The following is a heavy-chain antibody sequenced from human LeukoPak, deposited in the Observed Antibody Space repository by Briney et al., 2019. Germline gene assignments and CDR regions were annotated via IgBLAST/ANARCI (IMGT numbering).Heavy chain of an antibody. CDR3: ARDDFYCSGGSCYSGVGVDY. D-gene: IGHD2-15*01. V-gene: IGHV3-21*01. CDR2: ISSSSSYI. Sequence: GGSLRLSCAASGFTFSSYSMNWVRQAPGKGLEWVSSISSSSSYIYYADSVKGRFTISRDNAKNSLYPQMNSLRAEDTAVYYCARDDFYCSGGSCYSGVGVDYWGQGTLVTVSS. J-gene: IGHJ4*02. CDR1: GFTFSSYS.